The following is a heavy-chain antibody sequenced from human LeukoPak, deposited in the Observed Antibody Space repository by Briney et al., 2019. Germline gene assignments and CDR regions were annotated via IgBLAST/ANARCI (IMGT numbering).Heavy chain of an antibody. CDR2: ISWNSGSI. D-gene: IGHD3-16*02. CDR1: GFTFDDYA. CDR3: AKDSSNYVWGSYRYYGPDY. Sequence: GRSLRLSCAASGFTFDDYAMHWVRQAPGKGLEWVSGISWNSGSIGYADSVKGRFTISRDNAKNSLYLQMNSLRAEDTALYYCAKDSSNYVWGSYRYYGPDYWGQGTLVTVSS. V-gene: IGHV3-9*01. J-gene: IGHJ4*02.